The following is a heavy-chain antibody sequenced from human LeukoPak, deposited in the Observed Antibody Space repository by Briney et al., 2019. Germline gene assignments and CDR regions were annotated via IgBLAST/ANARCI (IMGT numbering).Heavy chain of an antibody. J-gene: IGHJ3*02. V-gene: IGHV1-2*02. CDR2: INPNSGGT. CDR1: GHTFTGYY. D-gene: IGHD4-17*01. Sequence: GASVKVSCKASGHTFTGYYMHWVRQAPGQGLEWMGWINPNSGGTNYAQKFQGRVTMTRDTSISTAYMELSRLRSDDTAVYYCARIGIYGDYVPDAFDIWGQGTMVTVSS. CDR3: ARIGIYGDYVPDAFDI.